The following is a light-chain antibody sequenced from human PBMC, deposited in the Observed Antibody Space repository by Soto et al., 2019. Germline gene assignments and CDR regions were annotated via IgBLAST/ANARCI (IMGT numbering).Light chain of an antibody. CDR1: QSISSN. CDR2: RTS. CDR3: QQYNNWPPT. J-gene: IGKJ5*01. V-gene: IGKV3-15*01. Sequence: EIVITQSPATLSVSPGGRATLSCRASQSISSNLAWYQQKPGQAPRLLMFRTSSRATGFPARFSGSGSGTEFNLTISSLQSEDFGVYYCQQYNNWPPTFGQGTRLEIK.